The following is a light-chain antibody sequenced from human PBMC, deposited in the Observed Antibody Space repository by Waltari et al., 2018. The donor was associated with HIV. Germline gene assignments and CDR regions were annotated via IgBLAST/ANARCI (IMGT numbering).Light chain of an antibody. Sequence: EVVLTQSPATLSLSPGERATLSCRASQSVNTALAWYQQKPGQAPRLLMSDASKRATGIAARFGGSGSGTDFTLTISSLEPEDFATYYCLQALSFPLTFGPGTKVDVQ. CDR1: QSVNTA. V-gene: IGKV3-11*01. CDR3: LQALSFPLT. CDR2: DAS. J-gene: IGKJ3*01.